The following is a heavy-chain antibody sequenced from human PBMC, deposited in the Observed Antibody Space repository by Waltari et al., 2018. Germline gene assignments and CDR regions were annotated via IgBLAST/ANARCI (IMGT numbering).Heavy chain of an antibody. CDR2: MRGRGGST. Sequence: EVQLVESGGTLVQPGGSLRLSCAASGFSFSSYAMTWVRRAPGKGLEWLSLMRGRGGSTYYADSVKGRVTISRDKSKNTLYLQMNSLRGDDTAVYYCGKDRGQVVRYFCYWGQGALVTVSS. CDR3: GKDRGQVVRYFCY. D-gene: IGHD6-6*01. CDR1: GFSFSSYA. V-gene: IGHV3-23*04. J-gene: IGHJ4*02.